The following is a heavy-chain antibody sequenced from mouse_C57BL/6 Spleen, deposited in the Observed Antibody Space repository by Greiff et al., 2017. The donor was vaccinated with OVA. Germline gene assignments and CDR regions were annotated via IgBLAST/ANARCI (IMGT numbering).Heavy chain of an antibody. D-gene: IGHD1-1*01. J-gene: IGHJ2*01. Sequence: EVKLMESGAELVRPGASVKLSCTASGFNIKDDYMHWVKQRPEQGLEWIGWIDPENGDTEYASKFQGKATITADTSSNTAYLQLSSLTSEDTAVYYCTTLVADYWGQGTTLTVSS. CDR3: TTLVADY. CDR2: IDPENGDT. CDR1: GFNIKDDY. V-gene: IGHV14-4*01.